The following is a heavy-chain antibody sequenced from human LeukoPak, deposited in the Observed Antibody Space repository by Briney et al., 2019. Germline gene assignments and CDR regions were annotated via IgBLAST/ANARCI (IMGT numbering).Heavy chain of an antibody. CDR1: GGSISSGDYS. CDR3: ARVSLDCSSTSCYTLFDY. D-gene: IGHD2-2*02. CDR2: IYYSGST. V-gene: IGHV4-30-4*08. Sequence: SQTLSLTCTVSGGSISSGDYSWSWIRHPPGKGLEWIGYIYYSGSTYYNPSLKSRVTISVDTSKNQFSLKLSSVTAADTAVYYCARVSLDCSSTSCYTLFDYWGQGTLVTVSS. J-gene: IGHJ4*02.